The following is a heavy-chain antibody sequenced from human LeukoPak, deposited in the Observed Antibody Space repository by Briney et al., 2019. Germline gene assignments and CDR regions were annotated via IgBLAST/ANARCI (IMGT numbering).Heavy chain of an antibody. D-gene: IGHD2-21*02. CDR3: ARDQRCRDSACYSTDFFDS. V-gene: IGHV3-7*01. J-gene: IGHJ5*01. CDR2: IRGDGGET. CDR1: GFTFRTYW. Sequence: PGGSLRLSCVASGFTFRTYWMTWVGQAPGKGLEWVDKIRGDGGETSYGDSVKGRFTLSRDNADNSIHLQMPGLRADDSAVYFCARDQRCRDSACYSTDFFDSWGQGTLVSVSS.